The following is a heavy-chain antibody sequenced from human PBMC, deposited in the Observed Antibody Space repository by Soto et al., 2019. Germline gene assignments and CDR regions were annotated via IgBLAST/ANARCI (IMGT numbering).Heavy chain of an antibody. CDR1: GFTFSSYW. CDR2: ISNDGSSK. D-gene: IGHD3-10*01. J-gene: IGHJ6*02. V-gene: IGHV3-74*01. CDR3: TRSDYYGSGSYIYYYGMDV. Sequence: EVQLVESGGGLVQPGGSLRLSCAASGFTFSSYWMHWVRQAPGKGLVWVSRISNDGSSKSYADSVKGRFTISRDKAKNTLYLQMNSLRAEDTAVYYCTRSDYYGSGSYIYYYGMDVWGQGTTVTVSS.